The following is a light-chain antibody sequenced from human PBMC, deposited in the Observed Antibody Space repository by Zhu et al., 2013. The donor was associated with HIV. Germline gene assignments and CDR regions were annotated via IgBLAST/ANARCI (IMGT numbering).Light chain of an antibody. J-gene: IGKJ4*01. Sequence: DIVLTQSPGTLSLSPGERGSLSCRASQSFSRNSLAWYQQXPGQAPRLLISGTSNRATGIPDRFSGSGSGTEFTLTISSLQSEDFAVYYCQQYNNWPPRLTFGGGTKVEIK. V-gene: IGKV3D-15*01. CDR3: QQYNNWPPRLT. CDR1: QSFSRN. CDR2: GTS.